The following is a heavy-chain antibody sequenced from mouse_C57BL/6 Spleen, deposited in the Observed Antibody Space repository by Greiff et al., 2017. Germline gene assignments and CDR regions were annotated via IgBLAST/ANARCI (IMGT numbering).Heavy chain of an antibody. D-gene: IGHD1-1*01. V-gene: IGHV1-15*01. CDR3: TRDYYGSSFFDY. CDR2: IDPETGGT. J-gene: IGHJ2*01. CDR1: GYTFTNYE. Sequence: QVQLQQPGAELVRPGASVTLSCKASGYTFTNYEMHWVKQTPVHGLEWIGAIDPETGGTAYNQKFKGKAILTADKSSSTAYMELRSLTSEDSAVYYCTRDYYGSSFFDYWGQGTTLTVSS.